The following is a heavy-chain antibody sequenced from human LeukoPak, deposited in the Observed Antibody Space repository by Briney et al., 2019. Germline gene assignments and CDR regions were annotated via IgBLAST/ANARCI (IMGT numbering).Heavy chain of an antibody. CDR3: ARVSGLWFGETTPYYFDY. CDR1: GGTFSSYA. CDR2: IIPIFGTA. V-gene: IGHV1-69*13. J-gene: IGHJ4*02. D-gene: IGHD3-10*01. Sequence: SVKVSCKASGGTFSSYAISWVRQAPGQGLEWMGGIIPIFGTASYAQKFQGRVTITADESTSTAYMELSSLRSEDTAVYYCARVSGLWFGETTPYYFDYWGQGTLVTVSS.